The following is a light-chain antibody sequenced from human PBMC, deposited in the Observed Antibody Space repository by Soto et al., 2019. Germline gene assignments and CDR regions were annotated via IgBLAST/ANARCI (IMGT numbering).Light chain of an antibody. CDR2: DVS. V-gene: IGLV2-11*01. J-gene: IGLJ3*02. CDR3: CSYAGSYTWV. CDR1: SSDVGGYNF. Sequence: QSALTQPRSVSGSPGQSVTISCTGTSSDVGGYNFVSWYQHHPGKAPKLMIYDVSKRPSGVPDRFSGYKSGNTASLTISGLQAEDEADYYCCSYAGSYTWVFGGGTKLTVL.